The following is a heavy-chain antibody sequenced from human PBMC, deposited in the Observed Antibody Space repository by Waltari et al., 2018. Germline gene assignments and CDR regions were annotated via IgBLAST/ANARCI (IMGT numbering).Heavy chain of an antibody. CDR1: GGSFSGYY. V-gene: IGHV4-34*01. D-gene: IGHD3-10*01. CDR3: AKEYEAYMVQGVTYFDY. J-gene: IGHJ4*02. Sequence: QVQLQQWGAGLLKPSETLSLTCAVYGGSFSGYYWSWIRQPPGKGLEWIGEINHIGSTNYNPSLKSRVTISVDTSKNQFSLKLSSVTAADTAVYYCAKEYEAYMVQGVTYFDYWGQGTLVTVSS. CDR2: INHIGST.